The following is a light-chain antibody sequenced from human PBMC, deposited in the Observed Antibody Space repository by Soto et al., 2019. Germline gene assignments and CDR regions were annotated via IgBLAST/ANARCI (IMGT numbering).Light chain of an antibody. J-gene: IGKJ1*01. CDR3: QQDSNWPSKT. V-gene: IGKV3D-15*01. Sequence: EIVMTQSPATLSVSPGERATLSCRASQSVSSNLAWYQQKPGQAPRLLIYGASTRATVIPARFSGSGSGTEFTLIFSSLQSEDFAVCYFQQDSNWPSKTFGQGTKVEI. CDR2: GAS. CDR1: QSVSSN.